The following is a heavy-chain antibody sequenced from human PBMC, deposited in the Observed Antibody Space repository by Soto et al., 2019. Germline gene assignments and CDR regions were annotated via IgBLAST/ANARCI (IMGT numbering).Heavy chain of an antibody. Sequence: ETLSLTCTVSGDNISSGGYYWSWIRQSPGKGLEWVSAISGSGGSTYYADSVKGRFTISRDNSKNTLYLQMNSLRAEDTAVYYCAKKGSGYDYITPYDYWGQGTLVTVSS. V-gene: IGHV3-23*01. J-gene: IGHJ4*02. CDR3: AKKGSGYDYITPYDY. CDR2: ISGSGGST. CDR1: GDNISSGGYY. D-gene: IGHD5-12*01.